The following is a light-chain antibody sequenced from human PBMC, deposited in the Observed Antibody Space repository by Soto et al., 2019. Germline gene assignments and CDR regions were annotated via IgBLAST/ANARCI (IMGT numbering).Light chain of an antibody. V-gene: IGKV3-15*01. J-gene: IGKJ4*01. CDR2: GAS. CDR1: HSVSSN. Sequence: EIVMTQSPATLSVSPGERATLSCRASHSVSSNLAWYQQKRGQAPRLLLYGASTRATDIPARFSGSGSGTEFTPTISSLQSEEFAVYYCQQYNNWPITFGRGTKVEIK. CDR3: QQYNNWPIT.